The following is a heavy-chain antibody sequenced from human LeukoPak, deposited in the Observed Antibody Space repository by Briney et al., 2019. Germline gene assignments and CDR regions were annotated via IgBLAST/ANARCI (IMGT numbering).Heavy chain of an antibody. D-gene: IGHD3-10*01. CDR2: IRYDGSNK. V-gene: IGHV3-30*02. Sequence: GGSLRLSCAASGFTFSSYGMHWVRQAPSKGLEWVAFIRYDGSNKYYADSVKGRFTISRDNSKNTLYLQMNSLRAEDTAVYYCAKDALWFGELPFPYYYYYYMDVWGKGTTVTVSS. CDR3: AKDALWFGELPFPYYYYYYMDV. CDR1: GFTFSSYG. J-gene: IGHJ6*03.